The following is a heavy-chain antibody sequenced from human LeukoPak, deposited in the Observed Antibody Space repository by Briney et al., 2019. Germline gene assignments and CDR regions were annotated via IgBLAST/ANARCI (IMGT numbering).Heavy chain of an antibody. J-gene: IGHJ5*02. CDR1: GDSVSSNSAA. Sequence: SQTLSLTCAISGDSVSSNSAAWNWIRQSPSRGLEWLGRTYYTSKWYNDYAVSVKSRIAINPDTSKNQFSLQLNSVTPEDTAVYYCAIGPIFSGTYWNWFDPWGQGTLVTVSS. V-gene: IGHV6-1*01. CDR3: AIGPIFSGTYWNWFDP. D-gene: IGHD2-8*02. CDR2: TYYTSKWYN.